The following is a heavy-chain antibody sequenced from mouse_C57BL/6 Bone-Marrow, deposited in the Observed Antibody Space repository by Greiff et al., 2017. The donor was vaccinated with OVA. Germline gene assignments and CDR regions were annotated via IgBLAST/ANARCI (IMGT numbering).Heavy chain of an antibody. CDR1: GFTFSSYA. CDR3: AREGTTGAMDY. CDR2: ISDGGSYT. D-gene: IGHD2-12*01. J-gene: IGHJ4*01. V-gene: IGHV5-4*01. Sequence: EVQGVESGGGLVKPGGSLKLSCAASGFTFSSYAMSWVRQTPEKRLEWVATISDGGSYTYYPDNVKGRFTISRDNAKNNLYLQMSHLKSEDTAMYYCAREGTTGAMDYWGQATSVTVSS.